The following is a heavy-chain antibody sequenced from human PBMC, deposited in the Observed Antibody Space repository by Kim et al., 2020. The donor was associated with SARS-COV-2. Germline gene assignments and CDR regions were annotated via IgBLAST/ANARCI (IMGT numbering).Heavy chain of an antibody. Sequence: GGSLRLSCAASGFTFDDYAMHWVRQAPGKGLEWVSGISWNSGSIGYADSVKGRFTSSRDKAKNSLYLQMNSLRAEDTALYYCAKDPRKRFLEWLLLGAFDIWGQGTMVTGSS. J-gene: IGHJ3*02. CDR1: GFTFDDYA. CDR3: AKDPRKRFLEWLLLGAFDI. D-gene: IGHD3-3*01. V-gene: IGHV3-9*01. CDR2: ISWNSGSI.